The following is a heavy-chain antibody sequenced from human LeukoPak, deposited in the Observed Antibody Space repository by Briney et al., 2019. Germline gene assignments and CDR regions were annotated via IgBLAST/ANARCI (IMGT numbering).Heavy chain of an antibody. J-gene: IGHJ4*02. CDR1: GFTFSSYA. CDR3: VKDSGWRAPTLDY. CDR2: ISSNGGST. Sequence: GGSLRPSCSASGFTFSSYAMHWVRQAPGKGPEYVSAISSNGGSTYYADSVKGRFTISRDNSKNTLYLQMSSLRAEDTAVYYCVKDSGWRAPTLDYWGQGTLVTVSS. D-gene: IGHD6-19*01. V-gene: IGHV3-64D*06.